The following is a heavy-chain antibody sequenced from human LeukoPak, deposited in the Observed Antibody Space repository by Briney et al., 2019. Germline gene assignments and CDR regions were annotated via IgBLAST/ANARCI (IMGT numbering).Heavy chain of an antibody. CDR2: ILGTGDYT. CDR1: GFTFSSSV. CDR3: ARGSKGTYDY. J-gene: IGHJ4*02. V-gene: IGHV3-23*01. Sequence: GGSLRLSCVASGFTFSSSVMTWVRQAPGKGLEWVSSILGTGDYTYFANSVKGRFTISRDNSKNTLYLQMNSLRAGDTAIYHSARGSKGTYDYWGQGTLVTVSS.